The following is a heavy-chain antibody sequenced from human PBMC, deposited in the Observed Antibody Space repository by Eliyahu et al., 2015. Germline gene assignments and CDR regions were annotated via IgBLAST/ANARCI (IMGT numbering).Heavy chain of an antibody. CDR3: ARTPWVYADPAFDI. J-gene: IGHJ3*02. D-gene: IGHD2-8*01. CDR1: GGSFSGYY. CDR2: INHSGST. V-gene: IGHV4-34*01. Sequence: QVQLQQWGAGLLKPSETLSLTCAVYGGSFSGYYWSWIRQPXGKGLEWIGEINHSGSTNYNPSLKSRVTISVDTSKNQFSLKLSSVTAADTAVYYCARTPWVYADPAFDIWGQGTMVTVSS.